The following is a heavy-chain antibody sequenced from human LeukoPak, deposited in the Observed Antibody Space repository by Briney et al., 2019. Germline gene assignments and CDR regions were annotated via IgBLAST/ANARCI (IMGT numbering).Heavy chain of an antibody. CDR2: IYSGGST. J-gene: IGHJ4*02. D-gene: IGHD3-22*01. CDR3: ARDRKDYYDSSGYYDC. V-gene: IGHV3-66*01. Sequence: GGSLRLSCAASGFTVSSNYMSWVRQAPGKGLEWVSVIYSGGSTYYADSVKGRFTISRDNSKNTLYLQMNSLRAEDTAVFYCARDRKDYYDSSGYYDCWGQGTLVTVSS. CDR1: GFTVSSNY.